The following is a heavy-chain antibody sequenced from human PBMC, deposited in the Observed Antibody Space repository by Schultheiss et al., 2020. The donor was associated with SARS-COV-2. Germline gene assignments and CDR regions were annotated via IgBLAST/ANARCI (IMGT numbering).Heavy chain of an antibody. J-gene: IGHJ4*02. CDR3: AREEGRYCSSTSCYEGRDY. CDR1: GFVFSNYR. D-gene: IGHD2-2*01. Sequence: GGSLILSCAASGFVFSNYRMNWVRQPPGKGLEWVSASDTSGGSTYADSVKGRFTISRDNSKNTLYLQMNSLRAEDTAVYYCAREEGRYCSSTSCYEGRDYWGQGTLVTVSS. CDR2: SDTSGGST. V-gene: IGHV3-21*01.